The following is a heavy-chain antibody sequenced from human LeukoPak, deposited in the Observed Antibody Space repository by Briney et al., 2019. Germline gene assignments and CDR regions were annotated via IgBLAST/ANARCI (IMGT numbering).Heavy chain of an antibody. D-gene: IGHD3-10*01. Sequence: GGSLRLSCAASGFTFSSYTMNWVRQAPGKGLEWVSYISSSSSTMYYADSVKGRFTISRDNAKNSLYLQMNSLRAEDTAVYYCARASGLYAFDIWGQGTMVTVSS. V-gene: IGHV3-48*01. CDR3: ARASGLYAFDI. CDR1: GFTFSSYT. CDR2: ISSSSSTM. J-gene: IGHJ3*02.